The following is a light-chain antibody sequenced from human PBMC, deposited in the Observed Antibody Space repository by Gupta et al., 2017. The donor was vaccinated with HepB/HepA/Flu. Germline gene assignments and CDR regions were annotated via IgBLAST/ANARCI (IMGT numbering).Light chain of an antibody. J-gene: IGKJ4*01. V-gene: IGKV3-11*01. CDR1: QSVSRD. CDR2: DAS. CDR3: QQRGNWPPLS. Sequence: EIVLTQFPVTLSLSPGERATLSCRASQSVSRDLVWYQQKPGQAPRLIISDASNRATGIPARFSGSGSETDFTLTINSLGPEDFAVYYCQQRGNWPPLSFGGGTKVRIK.